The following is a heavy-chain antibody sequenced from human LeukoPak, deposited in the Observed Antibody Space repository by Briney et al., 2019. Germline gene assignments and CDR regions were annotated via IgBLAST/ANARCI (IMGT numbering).Heavy chain of an antibody. D-gene: IGHD6-13*01. CDR2: INTDGRTT. Sequence: GGSLRLSCAASGFSFSSYWMNWVRQAPGKGLVWVAHINTDGRTTTYADSVKGRFTVARDNAKNTLYLEMNRLRAEDTAVYYCARSDSSSWYIVWFDPWGQGTLVTVSS. CDR3: ARSDSSSWYIVWFDP. J-gene: IGHJ5*02. CDR1: GFSFSSYW. V-gene: IGHV3-74*01.